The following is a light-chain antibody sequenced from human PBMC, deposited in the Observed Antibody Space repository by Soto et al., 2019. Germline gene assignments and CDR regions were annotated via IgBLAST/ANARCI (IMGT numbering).Light chain of an antibody. J-gene: IGKJ2*01. CDR2: KAS. CDR3: QQYKAYSYT. V-gene: IGKV1-5*03. Sequence: DIEMTQSPSTLSASVGDRVTITCRATQSLNIWLAWYQQKPGKAPKLLISKASSLESGVPSRFSGRGSGTEFSLTISSLQPDDFATYYCQQYKAYSYTFGQGTKLEMK. CDR1: QSLNIW.